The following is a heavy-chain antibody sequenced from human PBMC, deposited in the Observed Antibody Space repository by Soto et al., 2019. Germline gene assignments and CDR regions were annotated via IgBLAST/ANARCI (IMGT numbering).Heavy chain of an antibody. CDR3: ARAGSTWRYFFDY. CDR1: GGSISSYY. CDR2: VYYSGTT. V-gene: IGHV4-59*01. D-gene: IGHD6-13*01. J-gene: IGHJ4*02. Sequence: QVQLQESGPGLVKPSETLSLTCTVSGGSISSYYWTWIRQPPGEGLEWVGYVYYSGTTYYNPSLQSRVTISVDTSKNQFCLKVKSVTAADTAIYYCARAGSTWRYFFDYWGQGSLVTVSS.